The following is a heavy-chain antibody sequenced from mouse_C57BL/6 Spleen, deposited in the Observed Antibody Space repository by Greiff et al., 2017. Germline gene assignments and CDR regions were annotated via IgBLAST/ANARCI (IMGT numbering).Heavy chain of an antibody. CDR2: IDPSDSET. Sequence: VKLQQPGAELVRPGSSVKLSCKASGYTFTSYWMHWVKQRPIQGLEWIGNIDPSDSETHYNQKFKDKATLTVDKSSSTAYMQLSSLTSEDSAVYYCARDYGSSDWYFDVWGTGTTVTVSS. D-gene: IGHD1-1*01. CDR3: ARDYGSSDWYFDV. J-gene: IGHJ1*03. V-gene: IGHV1-52*01. CDR1: GYTFTSYW.